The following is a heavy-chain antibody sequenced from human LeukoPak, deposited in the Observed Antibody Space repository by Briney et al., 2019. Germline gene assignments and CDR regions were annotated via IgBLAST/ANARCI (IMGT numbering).Heavy chain of an antibody. CDR3: ARHGGYYDSSGYFTISPIYYYMDV. CDR1: GYSFTSYW. Sequence: GESLKISCKGSGYSFTSYWIGWVRQMPGKGLEWMGIIYPGDSDTRYSPSFQGQVTISADKSISTAYLQWSSLKASDTAMYYCARHGGYYDSSGYFTISPIYYYMDVWGKGTTVTVSS. J-gene: IGHJ6*03. V-gene: IGHV5-51*01. CDR2: IYPGDSDT. D-gene: IGHD3-22*01.